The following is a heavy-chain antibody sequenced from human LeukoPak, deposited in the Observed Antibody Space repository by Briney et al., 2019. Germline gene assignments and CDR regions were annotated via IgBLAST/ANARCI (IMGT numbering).Heavy chain of an antibody. V-gene: IGHV3-9*01. J-gene: IGHJ4*02. CDR3: ARVLWNGDYPRFDY. Sequence: GGSLRLSCAASGFTFDDYAVHWVRQAPGKGLEWVSGISWNSGSIGYADSVKGRFTISRDNAKNSLYLQMNSLRAEDTALYYCARVLWNGDYPRFDYWGQGTLVTVSS. CDR2: ISWNSGSI. CDR1: GFTFDDYA. D-gene: IGHD4-17*01.